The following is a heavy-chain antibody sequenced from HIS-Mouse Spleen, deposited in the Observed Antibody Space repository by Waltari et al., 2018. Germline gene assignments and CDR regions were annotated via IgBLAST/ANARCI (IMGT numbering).Heavy chain of an antibody. V-gene: IGHV3-15*01. CDR1: GFTFSNAW. CDR2: IKGKTDVGTT. D-gene: IGHD6-19*01. Sequence: EVQLVESGGGLVKPGGSLRLSCAASGFTFSNAWMSWVRQDTGKGSDGVDGIKGKTDVGTTEYAAPVKGGFTRSRDDSKNTLYLQRNSLKTEDTAVYYCTTGVRAGAFDIWGQGTMVTVSS. CDR3: TTGVRAGAFDI. J-gene: IGHJ3*02.